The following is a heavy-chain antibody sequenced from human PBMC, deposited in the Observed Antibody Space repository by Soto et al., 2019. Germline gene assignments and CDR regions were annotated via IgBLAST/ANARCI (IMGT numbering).Heavy chain of an antibody. Sequence: SETLSLTCSVSGGSISSSSYFWGWIRQPPGKGLEWIGSIYYSGSTYYNPSLKSRVTVSVDTSKNQFSLKLSSVTAADTAVFYCARHPSDFWFDPWGQGTLVTVSS. J-gene: IGHJ5*02. CDR3: ARHPSDFWFDP. CDR2: IYYSGST. D-gene: IGHD2-21*02. CDR1: GGSISSSSYF. V-gene: IGHV4-39*01.